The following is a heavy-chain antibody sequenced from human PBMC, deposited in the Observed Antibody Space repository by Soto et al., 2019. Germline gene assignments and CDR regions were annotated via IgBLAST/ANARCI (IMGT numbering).Heavy chain of an antibody. CDR3: ARVAGQWLWHLNY. CDR1: SGSISGYY. V-gene: IGHV4-59*01. Sequence: SETLSLTCTVSSGSISGYYWSWIRQPPGKGLEWIGYIFYSGSTNYNPSLKRRVKISVDTSKNQFSLKLSSVTAADTAVYYCARVAGQWLWHLNYWGQGTLVTVSS. J-gene: IGHJ4*02. D-gene: IGHD3-22*01. CDR2: IFYSGST.